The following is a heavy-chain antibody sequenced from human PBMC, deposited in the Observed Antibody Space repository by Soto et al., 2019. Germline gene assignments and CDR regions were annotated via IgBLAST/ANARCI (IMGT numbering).Heavy chain of an antibody. CDR3: ARQGYSGSDRQYYYGMDV. CDR1: GYTFTSYG. Sequence: ASVKVSCKASGYTFTSYGISWVRQAPGQGLEWMGWISAYNRNTKYAQKLQGRVTMTTDTSTSTTYMDLRSLRSDDTAVYYCARQGYSGSDRQYYYGMDVWGQGTTVTVSS. J-gene: IGHJ6*02. D-gene: IGHD5-12*01. V-gene: IGHV1-18*04. CDR2: ISAYNRNT.